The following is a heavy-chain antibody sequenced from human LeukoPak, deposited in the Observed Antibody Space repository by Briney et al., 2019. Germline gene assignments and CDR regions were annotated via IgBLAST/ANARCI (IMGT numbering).Heavy chain of an antibody. D-gene: IGHD7-27*01. J-gene: IGHJ4*02. CDR3: AKEPTGDKSFDS. V-gene: IGHV4-39*07. CDR1: GASISRTTYY. Sequence: SETLSLTCTVSGASISRTTYYWGWFRQPPGKGLEWIGTRFYRGDTYYNPSLKGRVTISIDMSENQVSLKLSFVTAADTALYYCAKEPTGDKSFDSWGQGTLVTVPS. CDR2: RFYRGDT.